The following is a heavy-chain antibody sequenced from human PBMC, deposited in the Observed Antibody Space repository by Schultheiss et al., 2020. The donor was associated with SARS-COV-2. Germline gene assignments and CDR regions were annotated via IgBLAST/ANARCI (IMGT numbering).Heavy chain of an antibody. CDR3: ARGFGGYCSGGSCYYYYGMDV. CDR1: GGSISSGGYY. V-gene: IGHV4-61*08. CDR2: IYYSGST. D-gene: IGHD2-15*01. J-gene: IGHJ6*02. Sequence: SETLSLTCTVSGGSISSGGYYWSWIRQHPGKGLEWIGYIYYSGSTNYNPSLKSRVTISVDTSKNQFSLKLSSVTAADTAVYYCARGFGGYCSGGSCYYYYGMDVWGQGTTVTVSS.